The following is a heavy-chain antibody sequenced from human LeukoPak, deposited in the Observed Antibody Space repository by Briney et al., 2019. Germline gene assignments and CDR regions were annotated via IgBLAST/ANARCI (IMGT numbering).Heavy chain of an antibody. CDR2: IIPIFGTA. V-gene: IGHV1-69*13. J-gene: IGHJ6*02. CDR1: GGTFSSYV. D-gene: IGHD2-21*01. Sequence: ASVKVSCKASGGTFSSYVISWVRQAPGQGLEWMGGIIPIFGTANYAQKFQGRVTITADESTSTAYMELSSLRSEDTAVYYCATDVIVVVPGPYYYYGMDVWGQGTTVTVSS. CDR3: ATDVIVVVPGPYYYYGMDV.